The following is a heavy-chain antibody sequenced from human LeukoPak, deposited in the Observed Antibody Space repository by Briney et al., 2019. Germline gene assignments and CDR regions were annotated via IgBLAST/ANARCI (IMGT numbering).Heavy chain of an antibody. V-gene: IGHV3-23*01. CDR3: AKDVRLGGSYGKFDY. CDR1: GFTFSSYA. CDR2: ISGSGGST. J-gene: IGHJ4*02. Sequence: PGGSLRLSCAASGFTFSSYAMSWVRQAPGKGLEWVSAISGSGGSTYYADSVKGRFTISRDNSKNTLYLQMNSLRAEDTAVYYCAKDVRLGGSYGKFDYWGQGTLVTVSS. D-gene: IGHD1-26*01.